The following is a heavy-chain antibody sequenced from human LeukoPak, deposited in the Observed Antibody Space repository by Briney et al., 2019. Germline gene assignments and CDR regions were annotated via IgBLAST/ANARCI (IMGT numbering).Heavy chain of an antibody. CDR1: GFTFSSYS. Sequence: GGSLRLSCAASGFTFSSYSMNWVRQAPGKGLEWVSSISSSSSYIYYADSVKGRFTISRDNAKNSLYLQMNSLRAEDTAVYYCARDYEQWLQQFDYWGQGTLVTVSS. CDR2: ISSSSSYI. V-gene: IGHV3-21*01. D-gene: IGHD6-19*01. CDR3: ARDYEQWLQQFDY. J-gene: IGHJ4*02.